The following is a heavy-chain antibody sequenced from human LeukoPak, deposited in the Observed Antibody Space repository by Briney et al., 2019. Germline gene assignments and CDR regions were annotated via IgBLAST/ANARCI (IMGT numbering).Heavy chain of an antibody. D-gene: IGHD3-10*01. Sequence: SGTLSLTCTVSGGSISSGDYYWSWIRQHPGKGLEWIGYIYYSGSTYYNPSLKSRVTISIDTSKNQFSLKLSSVTAADTAVYYCARDLVRGVSPYYYGMDVWGQGTTVTVSS. J-gene: IGHJ6*02. CDR2: IYYSGST. CDR3: ARDLVRGVSPYYYGMDV. CDR1: GGSISSGDYY. V-gene: IGHV4-31*03.